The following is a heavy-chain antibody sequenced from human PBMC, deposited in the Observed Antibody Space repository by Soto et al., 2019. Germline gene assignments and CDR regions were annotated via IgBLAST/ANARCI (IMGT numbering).Heavy chain of an antibody. CDR1: GFTFSGYA. J-gene: IGHJ4*02. Sequence: QVQLVESGGGVVQPGRSLRLSCTASGFTFSGYAMHWVRQAPGKGLEWVAVISTDGTRTYYADSVKGRFTISRDNSKNTLYLQIDSLRTEDTSVYYCARHRGPTLSGTVSFHYWGQGPLVTVSS. CDR3: ARHRGPTLSGTVSFHY. V-gene: IGHV3-30-3*01. D-gene: IGHD6-13*01. CDR2: ISTDGTRT.